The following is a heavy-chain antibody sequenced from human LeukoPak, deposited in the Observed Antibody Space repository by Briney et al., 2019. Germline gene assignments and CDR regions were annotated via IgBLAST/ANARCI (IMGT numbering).Heavy chain of an antibody. CDR1: GFTFSSYA. D-gene: IGHD6-19*01. J-gene: IGHJ4*02. Sequence: GGSLRLSCAASGFTFSSYAMSWVRQAPGKGLEWVSAISSSGGSTYYADSVKGRFTISRDNSKNTLYLQMNSLRAEDTAVYYCAKDRDGSGWWEVFDYWGQGTLVTVSS. CDR3: AKDRDGSGWWEVFDY. CDR2: ISSSGGST. V-gene: IGHV3-23*01.